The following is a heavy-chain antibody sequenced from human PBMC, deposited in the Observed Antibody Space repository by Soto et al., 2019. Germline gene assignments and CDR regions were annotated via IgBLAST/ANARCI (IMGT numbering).Heavy chain of an antibody. D-gene: IGHD1-1*01. CDR1: GFSFDDYG. CDR3: AKDNALDRDGQLEY. Sequence: EVQLVESGGGSVQPGRSLRLSCAASGFSFDDYGMHWVRQGPGKGLEWVSGISWNSGDIYYADSVKGRFTISRDNAKRSLDLQMNSLRTEDTALYYCAKDNALDRDGQLEYGGQGILVTVSS. CDR2: ISWNSGDI. V-gene: IGHV3-9*01. J-gene: IGHJ4*02.